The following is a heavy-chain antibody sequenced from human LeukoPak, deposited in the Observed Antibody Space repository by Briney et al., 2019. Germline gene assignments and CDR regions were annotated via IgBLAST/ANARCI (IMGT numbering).Heavy chain of an antibody. CDR1: GFTFSSYA. Sequence: GGSLRLSCAASGFTFSSYAMHWVRQAPGKGLEWVARISYDGSNKYYVDSVKGRFTISRDNFKNTLYLQMNSLRAEDMSVYYCARDLCVQRYIVAPRVPSIYWGQGTLVTVSS. CDR2: ISYDGSNK. J-gene: IGHJ4*02. CDR3: ARDLCVQRYIVAPRVPSIY. V-gene: IGHV3-30-3*01. D-gene: IGHD2-15*01.